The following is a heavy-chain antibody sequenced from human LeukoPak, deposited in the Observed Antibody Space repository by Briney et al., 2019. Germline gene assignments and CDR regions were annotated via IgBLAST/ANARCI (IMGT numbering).Heavy chain of an antibody. D-gene: IGHD2/OR15-2a*01. CDR2: IYYSGST. CDR3: ARNKVNWYFDL. CDR1: GGSISSYY. Sequence: KPSETLSLTCTVSGGSISSYYWSWIRQPPGKGLEWIGYIYYSGSTNYNPSLKSRVTISVDTSKNQSSLKLSSVTAADTAVYYCARNKVNWYFDLWGRGTLVTVSS. V-gene: IGHV4-59*01. J-gene: IGHJ2*01.